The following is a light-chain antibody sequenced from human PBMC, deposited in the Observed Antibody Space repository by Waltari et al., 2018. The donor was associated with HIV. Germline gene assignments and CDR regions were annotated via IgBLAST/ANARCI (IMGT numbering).Light chain of an antibody. CDR2: GES. CDR1: ESVTSC. Sequence: DIVLTPSPATLSLSPVERATLSCRASESVTSCLAWYQQKPGQAPRPLIYGESNRAMGIPARFSGSGSGTDFTLTISSLEAEDLAVYYCLQRSNWPFFTGGPGTKVEIK. CDR3: LQRSNWPFFT. J-gene: IGKJ3*01. V-gene: IGKV3-11*01.